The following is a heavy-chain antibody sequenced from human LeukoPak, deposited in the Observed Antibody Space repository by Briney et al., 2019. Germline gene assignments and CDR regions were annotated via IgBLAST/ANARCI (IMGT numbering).Heavy chain of an antibody. CDR1: GGSLSSSSYY. Sequence: SETLSLTCTVSGGSLSSSSYYWGWIRQPPGKGLEWIGSIYYSGSTYYNPSLKSRVTISVDTSKNQFSLKLSSVTAADTAVYYCARDSSGTLNWFDPWGQGTLVTVSS. V-gene: IGHV4-39*07. J-gene: IGHJ5*02. CDR2: IYYSGST. CDR3: ARDSSGTLNWFDP. D-gene: IGHD6-19*01.